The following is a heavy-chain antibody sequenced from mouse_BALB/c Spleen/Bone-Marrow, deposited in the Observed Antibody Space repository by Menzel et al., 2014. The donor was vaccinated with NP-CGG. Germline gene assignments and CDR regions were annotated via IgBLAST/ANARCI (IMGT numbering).Heavy chain of an antibody. CDR1: GFDFSGFW. Sequence: EVKVVESGGGLVQPGGSLKLSCAASGFDFSGFWMGWVRQAPGKGLEWIGEINPDSYTINYTPSLKDRFIISRDNAKNTLYLQVNKVRSEDTALYYCARLGYYGGFAYWGQGTLVTVSA. CDR2: INPDSYTI. J-gene: IGHJ3*01. CDR3: ARLGYYGGFAY. V-gene: IGHV4-1*02. D-gene: IGHD2-3*01.